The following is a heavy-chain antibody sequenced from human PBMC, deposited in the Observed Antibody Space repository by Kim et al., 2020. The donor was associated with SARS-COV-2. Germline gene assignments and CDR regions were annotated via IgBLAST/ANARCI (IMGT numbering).Heavy chain of an antibody. CDR2: ISGSGGST. CDR3: AKDRRKTRPARSWFDP. D-gene: IGHD6-6*01. V-gene: IGHV3-23*01. Sequence: GGSLRLSCAASGFTFSSYAMSWVRQAPGKGLEWVSAISGSGGSTYYADSVKGRFTISRDNSKNTLYLQMNSLRAEDTAVYYCAKDRRKTRPARSWFDPWGQGTLVTVSS. J-gene: IGHJ5*02. CDR1: GFTFSSYA.